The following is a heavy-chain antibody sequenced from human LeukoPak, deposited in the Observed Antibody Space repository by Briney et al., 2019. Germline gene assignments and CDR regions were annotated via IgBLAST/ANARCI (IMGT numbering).Heavy chain of an antibody. CDR1: GFTFSSYA. CDR3: AKVSRYCSSTSCRPPRYYFDY. Sequence: PGGSLRLSCAASGFTFSSYAMGWVRQAPGKGLEWVSAISGSGVSTHYADSVKGRFTISRDNSKNTVYLQMNSLRAEDTAVYYCAKVSRYCSSTSCRPPRYYFDYWGQGTLVTVSS. V-gene: IGHV3-23*01. CDR2: ISGSGVST. J-gene: IGHJ4*02. D-gene: IGHD2-2*01.